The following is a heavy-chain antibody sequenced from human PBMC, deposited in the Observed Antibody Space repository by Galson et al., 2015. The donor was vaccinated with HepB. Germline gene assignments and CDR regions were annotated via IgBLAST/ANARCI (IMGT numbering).Heavy chain of an antibody. CDR2: IIPILGIA. CDR1: GGTFSSYT. V-gene: IGHV1-69*04. CDR3: ARDRPLTMIVVGNDAFDI. Sequence: SVKVSCKASGGTFSSYTISWVRQAPGQGLEWMGRIIPILGIANYAQKFQGRVTITADKSTSTAYMELSSLRSEDTAVYYCARDRPLTMIVVGNDAFDIWGQGTMVTVSS. J-gene: IGHJ3*02. D-gene: IGHD3-22*01.